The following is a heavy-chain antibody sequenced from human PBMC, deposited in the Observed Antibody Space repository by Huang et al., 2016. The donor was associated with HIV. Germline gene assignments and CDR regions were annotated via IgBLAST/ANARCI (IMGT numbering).Heavy chain of an antibody. CDR2: VYDTGTA. J-gene: IGHJ4*02. CDR1: GGSISVHH. CDR3: ARDNWVPFLTTFDS. V-gene: IGHV4-59*11. D-gene: IGHD1-1*01. Sequence: QVHLQESGPGLVKPSETLSITCSVPGGSISVHHWGWIRQSPRKGLEWIGSVYDTGTANYNPALKRRFTIFLDKSKNQLSLNLGSMTAADTAIYYCARDNWVPFLTTFDSWGPGSLVTVSS.